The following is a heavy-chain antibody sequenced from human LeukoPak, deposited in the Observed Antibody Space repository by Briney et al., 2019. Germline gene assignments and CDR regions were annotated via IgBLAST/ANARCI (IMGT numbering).Heavy chain of an antibody. V-gene: IGHV3-30*18. CDR1: GYTFTSYY. D-gene: IGHD1-26*01. Sequence: SCKASGYTFTSYYMHWVRQAPGKGLEWVAVISYDGSNKYYADSVKGRFTISRDNSKNTLYLQMNSLRAEDTAVYYCAKDPPVVGATTDYWGQGTLVTVSS. CDR3: AKDPPVVGATTDY. CDR2: ISYDGSNK. J-gene: IGHJ4*02.